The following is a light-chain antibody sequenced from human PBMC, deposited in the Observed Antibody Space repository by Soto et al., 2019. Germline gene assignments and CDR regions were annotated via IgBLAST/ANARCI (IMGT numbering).Light chain of an antibody. Sequence: EIVLTQSPGTLSLSPRERATLSCRASQSVSNNFLAWYQQKPGQAPKLLIYGASSGATGIPDRFSGSGSGTDFTLTTSRLEPEDFAVYYCQQYGSSPRTFGQGTKVDIK. CDR3: QQYGSSPRT. CDR1: QSVSNNF. J-gene: IGKJ1*01. V-gene: IGKV3-20*01. CDR2: GAS.